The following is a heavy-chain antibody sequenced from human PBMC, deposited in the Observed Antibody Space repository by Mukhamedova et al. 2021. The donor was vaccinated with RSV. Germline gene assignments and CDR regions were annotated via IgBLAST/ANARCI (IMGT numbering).Heavy chain of an antibody. J-gene: IGHJ4*02. CDR2: IYWDDDK. CDR3: ARDRYDSSGYVWPTFDY. V-gene: IGHV2-5*02. D-gene: IGHD3-22*01. Sequence: IYWDDDKRYSPSLKSRLTITKDTSKNQVVLTMTNMDPVDTATYYCARDRYDSSGYVWPTFDYWGQGTLVTVSS.